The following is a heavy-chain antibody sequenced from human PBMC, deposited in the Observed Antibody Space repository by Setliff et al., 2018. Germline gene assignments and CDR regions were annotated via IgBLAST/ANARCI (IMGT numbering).Heavy chain of an antibody. CDR3: ARDPVDGHGHFDY. J-gene: IGHJ4*02. V-gene: IGHV4-61*02. Sequence: LSETLSLTCTVSGDSVSSDRFHWGWFRQSAGKGLEWIGRLRIGFSNIYNPSLASRVTISVDTSKNQFSLKLDSVTAADTAVYYCARDPVDGHGHFDYWGQGTLVTVSS. CDR1: GDSVSSDRFH. D-gene: IGHD2-8*01. CDR2: LRIGFSN.